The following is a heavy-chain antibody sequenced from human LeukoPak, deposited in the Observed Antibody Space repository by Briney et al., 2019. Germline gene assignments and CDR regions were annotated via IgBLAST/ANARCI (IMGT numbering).Heavy chain of an antibody. Sequence: GGSLRLSCAASGFTFSNYAMTWVRQAPGGGLEWVSGISGSGTNTHYAGPVNGRFTVSRDNSKNTLLLQLNSLSADDTAVYYCAKTNWNDGTLDYWGQGTLVTVSS. D-gene: IGHD1-1*01. CDR2: ISGSGTNT. CDR1: GFTFSNYA. V-gene: IGHV3-23*01. J-gene: IGHJ4*02. CDR3: AKTNWNDGTLDY.